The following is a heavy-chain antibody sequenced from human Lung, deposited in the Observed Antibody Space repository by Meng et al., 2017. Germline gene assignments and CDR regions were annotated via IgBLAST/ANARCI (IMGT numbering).Heavy chain of an antibody. V-gene: IGHV4-34*01. D-gene: IGHD3-9*01. Sequence: VQLQQWGAGLLKPSETLSPTCAVYGGSFSGYYWSWIRQPPGKGLEWIGEINHSGSTNYNPSLKSRVTISVDTSKNQFSLKLSSVTAADTAVYYCARGYDILTGPPLDYWGQGTLVTVSS. CDR2: INHSGST. J-gene: IGHJ4*02. CDR3: ARGYDILTGPPLDY. CDR1: GGSFSGYY.